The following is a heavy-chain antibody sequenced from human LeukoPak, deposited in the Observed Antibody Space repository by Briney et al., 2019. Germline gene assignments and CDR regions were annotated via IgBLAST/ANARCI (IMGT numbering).Heavy chain of an antibody. J-gene: IGHJ4*02. CDR2: INHSGST. V-gene: IGHV4-34*01. CDR1: GGSFSGYY. D-gene: IGHD2-15*01. Sequence: SETLSLTCAVYGGSFSGYYWSWIRQPPGKGLEWIGEINHSGSTNYNPSLKSRVTISVDTSKSQFSLKLSSVTAADTAVYYCAMAYCSGGSCMYNYWGQGTLVTVSS. CDR3: AMAYCSGGSCMYNY.